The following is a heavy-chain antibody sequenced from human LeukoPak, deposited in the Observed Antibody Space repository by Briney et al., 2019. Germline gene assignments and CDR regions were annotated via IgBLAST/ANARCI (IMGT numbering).Heavy chain of an antibody. V-gene: IGHV1-8*01. J-gene: IGHJ4*02. D-gene: IGHD3-9*01. CDR1: GYTFTSYD. CDR2: MNPNSGNT. CDR3: ARGARQDLRYFDWLGPDY. Sequence: GASVKVSCKASGYTFTSYDINWVRQATGQGLERMGWMNPNSGNTGYAQKFQGRVTMTRNTSISTAYMELSSLRSEDTAVYYCARGARQDLRYFDWLGPDYWGQGTLVTVSS.